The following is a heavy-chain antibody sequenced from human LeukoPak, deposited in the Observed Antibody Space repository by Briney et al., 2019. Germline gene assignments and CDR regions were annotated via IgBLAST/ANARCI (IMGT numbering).Heavy chain of an antibody. CDR2: IYYSGST. CDR3: ARDSSDSPYYYYYYMDV. J-gene: IGHJ6*03. D-gene: IGHD2-15*01. V-gene: IGHV4-59*01. Sequence: SETLSLTCTVSGGSISSYYWSWIRQPPGKGLERIGYIYYSGSTNYNPSLKSRVTISVDTSKNQFSLKLSSVTAADTAVYYCARDSSDSPYYYYYYMDVWGKGTTVTVSS. CDR1: GGSISSYY.